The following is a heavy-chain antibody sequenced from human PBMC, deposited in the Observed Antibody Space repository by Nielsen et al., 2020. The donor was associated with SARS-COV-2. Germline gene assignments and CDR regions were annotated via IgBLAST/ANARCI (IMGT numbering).Heavy chain of an antibody. CDR2: ISGSAGTT. D-gene: IGHD3-9*01. Sequence: GESLKISCESSGFTFSNYDMNWVRQAPGKGLEWVSGISGSAGTTHYADSVRGRFTISRDNSKNTLYLQMNSLRAEDTAVYYCAKERYDILTRRVDYWGQGTLVTVSS. CDR1: GFTFSNYD. J-gene: IGHJ4*02. V-gene: IGHV3-23*01. CDR3: AKERYDILTRRVDY.